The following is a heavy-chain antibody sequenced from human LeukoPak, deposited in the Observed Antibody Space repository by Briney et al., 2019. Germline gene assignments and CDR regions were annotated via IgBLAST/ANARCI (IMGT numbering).Heavy chain of an antibody. D-gene: IGHD6-6*01. J-gene: IGHJ6*03. CDR1: GFTFDDYA. CDR3: AKGYSSSSDYYYYMDV. V-gene: IGHV3-43D*03. CDR2: ISWDGGST. Sequence: GGSLRLSCAASGFTFDDYAMHWVRQAPGKGLEWVSLISWDGGSTYYADSVKGRFTISRDNSKNSLYLQMNSLRAEDTALYYCAKGYSSSSDYYYYMDVWGKGTTVTVSS.